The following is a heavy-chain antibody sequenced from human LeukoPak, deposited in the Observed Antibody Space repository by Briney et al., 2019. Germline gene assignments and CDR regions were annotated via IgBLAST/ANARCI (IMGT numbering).Heavy chain of an antibody. V-gene: IGHV3-64D*08. CDR1: GYIFTTYG. CDR3: VRRSCTNGVCYYDY. Sequence: PGGALRLSCSASGYIFTTYGMHWVRQAPGEGVEYVSSISPNGGSTYYSDSVKGRFTISRDNSKNTLYLQMNSLRAEDTAVYYCVRRSCTNGVCYYDYWGQGTLVTVS. J-gene: IGHJ4*02. CDR2: ISPNGGST. D-gene: IGHD2-8*01.